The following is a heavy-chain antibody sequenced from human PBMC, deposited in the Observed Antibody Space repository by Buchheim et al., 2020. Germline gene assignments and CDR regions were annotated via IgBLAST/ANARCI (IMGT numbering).Heavy chain of an antibody. Sequence: QVQLVQSGAEVTKPGASVKASCKASGYTFTNYHMHWVRQAPGQGLEWMAIINPSSGRTRYAQKFQGRVNVTRDTSTSNVEMELSSLSSEDTAVYYCARDNSDWSSDYWGPG. CDR1: GYTFTNYH. V-gene: IGHV1-46*01. CDR2: INPSSGRT. D-gene: IGHD6-19*01. J-gene: IGHJ4*02. CDR3: ARDNSDWSSDY.